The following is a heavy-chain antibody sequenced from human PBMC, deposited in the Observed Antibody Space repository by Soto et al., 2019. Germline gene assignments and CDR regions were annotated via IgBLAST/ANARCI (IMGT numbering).Heavy chain of an antibody. Sequence: PGGSLRLSCAASGFTFSSYAMSWVRQAPGKGLEWVSSISSSSSNIYYADSVKGRFTISRDNSKSTLFLQMNSLRGEDTAVYYCARADFWSGPISNYYYYYAMDGWGQGTTVTVSS. CDR3: ARADFWSGPISNYYYYYAMDG. CDR1: GFTFSSYA. V-gene: IGHV3-21*01. J-gene: IGHJ6*02. D-gene: IGHD3-3*01. CDR2: ISSSSSNI.